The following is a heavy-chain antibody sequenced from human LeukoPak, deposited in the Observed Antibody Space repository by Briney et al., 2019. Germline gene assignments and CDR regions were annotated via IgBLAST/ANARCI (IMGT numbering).Heavy chain of an antibody. D-gene: IGHD6-13*01. Sequence: GGSLRLSCAAPGFTFDDYGMSWVRQAPGKGLEWVSGINWNGGSTGYADSVKGRFTISRDNAKNSLYLQMNSLRAEDTALYHCARAGAAAGGYYYYGMDVWGQGTTVTVSS. J-gene: IGHJ6*02. CDR2: INWNGGST. CDR1: GFTFDDYG. V-gene: IGHV3-20*01. CDR3: ARAGAAAGGYYYYGMDV.